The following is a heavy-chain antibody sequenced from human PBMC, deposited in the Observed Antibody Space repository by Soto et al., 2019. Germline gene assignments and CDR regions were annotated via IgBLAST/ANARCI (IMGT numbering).Heavy chain of an antibody. CDR3: ARLIGNSWLDS. D-gene: IGHD2-8*01. J-gene: IGHJ5*01. Sequence: GASVKVSCKASGYTFTSYGITWVRQAPGQGLEWMGWISAYNGNTNYAQKFQGRVTMTTDTSNNQLSLQLNSVTPDDTAVYYCARLIGNSWLDSWGQGTLVTVSS. CDR1: GYTFTSYG. V-gene: IGHV1-18*01. CDR2: ISAYNGNT.